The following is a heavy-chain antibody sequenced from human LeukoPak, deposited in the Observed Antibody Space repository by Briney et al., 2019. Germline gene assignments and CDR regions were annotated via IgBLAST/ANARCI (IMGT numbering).Heavy chain of an antibody. D-gene: IGHD3-22*01. Sequence: SQTLSLTCTVSGGSISSGNYYWSWIRQPPGKGLEWIGYIYYSGSTYYNPSLKSRVTISVDTSKNRFSLKLSSVTAADTAVYYCATHSSGYDSGNDAFDIWGQGTMVTVSS. V-gene: IGHV4-30-4*08. CDR1: GGSISSGNYY. CDR2: IYYSGST. J-gene: IGHJ3*02. CDR3: ATHSSGYDSGNDAFDI.